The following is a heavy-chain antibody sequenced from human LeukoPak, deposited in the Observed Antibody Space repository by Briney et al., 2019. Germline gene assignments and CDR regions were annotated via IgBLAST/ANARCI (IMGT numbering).Heavy chain of an antibody. J-gene: IGHJ3*02. D-gene: IGHD2-21*01. CDR1: GFTFSSYW. Sequence: GGSLRLSCAASGFTFSSYWMSWVRRAPGKGLEWVANIKQDGSEKYYVDSVKGRFTISRDNAKNSLYLQMNSLRVEDTAVYYCARDESGDNDAFDIWGQGTMVTVSS. CDR3: ARDESGDNDAFDI. V-gene: IGHV3-7*01. CDR2: IKQDGSEK.